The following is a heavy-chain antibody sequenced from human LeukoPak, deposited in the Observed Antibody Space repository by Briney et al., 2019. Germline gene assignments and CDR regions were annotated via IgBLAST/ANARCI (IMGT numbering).Heavy chain of an antibody. J-gene: IGHJ4*02. CDR2: ISSSRSYK. D-gene: IGHD3-10*01. CDR1: GFTFSSYS. V-gene: IGHV3-21*01. CDR3: ARDGPYMVRGVLGWPNLGRIDY. Sequence: GGSLRLSCAASGFTFSSYSMNWVRQAPGKGLEWVSSISSSRSYKYYADSLKGRFTISRDNAKNSLYLQMNSLTAEDTAVYYCARDGPYMVRGVLGWPNLGRIDYWGQGTLVTVSS.